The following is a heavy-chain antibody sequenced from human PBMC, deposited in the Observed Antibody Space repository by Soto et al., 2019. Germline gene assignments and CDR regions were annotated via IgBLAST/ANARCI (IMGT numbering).Heavy chain of an antibody. V-gene: IGHV4-34*01. D-gene: IGHD6-13*01. Sequence: SETLSLTCAVYGGSFSGYYWSWIRQPPGKGLEWIGEINHSGSTNYNPSLKSRVTISVDTSKNQFSLKLSSVTAADTAVYYCARARRTRGQQLARPYFDYWGQGTLVTVS. CDR1: GGSFSGYY. CDR2: INHSGST. CDR3: ARARRTRGQQLARPYFDY. J-gene: IGHJ4*02.